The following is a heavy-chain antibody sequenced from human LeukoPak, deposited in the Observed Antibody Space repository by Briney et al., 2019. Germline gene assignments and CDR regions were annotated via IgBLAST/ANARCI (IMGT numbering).Heavy chain of an antibody. CDR2: ISSDGSNI. CDR1: GFTFSSSA. J-gene: IGHJ4*02. Sequence: GGSLRLSCAAPGFTFSSSAMHWVRQAPGKGLEWVALISSDGSNIHYADSVKGRFTISRDNSKNTLYLQMNSLRAEDTAVYFCARDLDRSYFDYWGQGTLVTVSS. D-gene: IGHD3-22*01. CDR3: ARDLDRSYFDY. V-gene: IGHV3-30-3*01.